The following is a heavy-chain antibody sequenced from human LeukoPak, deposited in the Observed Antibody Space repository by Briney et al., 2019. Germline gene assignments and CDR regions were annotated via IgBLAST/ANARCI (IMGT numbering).Heavy chain of an antibody. CDR2: IYCSGST. V-gene: IGHV4-31*03. J-gene: IGHJ4*02. D-gene: IGHD3-22*01. Sequence: SETLSLTCTVSGGSISSGGYYWSWIRQHPGKGLEWIGYIYCSGSTYYNPSLKSRVTISVDTSKNQFSLKLSSVTAADTAVYYCARDRSSRYYYDSSGYLDYWGQGTLVTVSS. CDR3: ARDRSSRYYYDSSGYLDY. CDR1: GGSISSGGYY.